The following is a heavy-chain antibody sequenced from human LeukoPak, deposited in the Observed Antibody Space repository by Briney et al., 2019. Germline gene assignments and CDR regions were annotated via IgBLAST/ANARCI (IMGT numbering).Heavy chain of an antibody. CDR1: GGSISSYY. V-gene: IGHV4-59*01. Sequence: SETLSLTCTVSGGSISSYYWSWIRQPPGKGLEWIGYIYYSGSINYNPSLKSRVTISVDTSKNQFSLKLSSVTAADTAVYYCATYGDYVGYSYWGQGTLVTVSS. CDR3: ATYGDYVGYSY. D-gene: IGHD4-17*01. CDR2: IYYSGSI. J-gene: IGHJ4*02.